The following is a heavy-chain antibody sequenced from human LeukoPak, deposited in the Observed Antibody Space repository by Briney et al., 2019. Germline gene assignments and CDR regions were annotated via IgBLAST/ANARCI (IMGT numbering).Heavy chain of an antibody. Sequence: PSQTLSLTCAISGDSVSSNRAAWNWMRQSPSRGLEWLGRTYYRSKWYNEYAVSVNSRMTINADTSKNQFSLQLNSVTPEDTAVYYCARGCNRIDCARAFDIWGQGTMVTVSS. D-gene: IGHD1-14*01. V-gene: IGHV6-1*01. J-gene: IGHJ3*02. CDR2: TYYRSKWYN. CDR1: GDSVSSNRAA. CDR3: ARGCNRIDCARAFDI.